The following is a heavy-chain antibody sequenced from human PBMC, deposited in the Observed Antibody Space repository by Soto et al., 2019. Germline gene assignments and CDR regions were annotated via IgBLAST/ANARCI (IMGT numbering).Heavy chain of an antibody. CDR3: ATVYWSGGSRSSIDY. J-gene: IGHJ4*02. Sequence: QVQLVQSGAEVKKPGASVKVSCKASGYTFTSYYMHWVRQAPGQGLEWMGIINPSNSTSYAQKFQGRVTMSPDTSTSTVYMALSSQSSEYTAVYYCATVYWSGGSRSSIDYWGQGTLGTVSS. V-gene: IGHV1-46*03. D-gene: IGHD2-15*01. CDR1: GYTFTSYY. CDR2: INPSNST.